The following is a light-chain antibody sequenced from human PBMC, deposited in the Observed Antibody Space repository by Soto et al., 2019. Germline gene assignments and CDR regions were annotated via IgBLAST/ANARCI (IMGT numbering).Light chain of an antibody. Sequence: EIVMTQSPATLSVSPGERATLSCRASQSVSSNLAWYQQKPGQAPRLLIYGASTRATGIPARFSGSGSGTEFTLTISSLQPEDFAVYYCQQYNNWPPSMYTFGQGTKLEIK. CDR1: QSVSSN. CDR2: GAS. J-gene: IGKJ2*01. V-gene: IGKV3-15*01. CDR3: QQYNNWPPSMYT.